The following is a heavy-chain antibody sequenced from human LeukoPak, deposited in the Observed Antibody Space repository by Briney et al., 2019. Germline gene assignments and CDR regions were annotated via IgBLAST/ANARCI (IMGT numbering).Heavy chain of an antibody. J-gene: IGHJ4*02. CDR1: GGTFSSYA. CDR2: IIPIFGTA. V-gene: IGHV1-69*05. D-gene: IGHD5-18*01. Sequence: EASVKVSCKASGGTFSSYAISLVRQAPGQGLEWMGGIIPIFGTANYAQKFQGRVTITTDESTGTAYMELSSLRSEDTAVYYCARHADYSYDANWGQGTLVTVSS. CDR3: ARHADYSYDAN.